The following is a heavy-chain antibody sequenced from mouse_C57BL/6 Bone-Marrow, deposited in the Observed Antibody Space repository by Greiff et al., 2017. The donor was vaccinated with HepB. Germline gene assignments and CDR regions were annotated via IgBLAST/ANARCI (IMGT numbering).Heavy chain of an antibody. CDR3: ARRPNYYGSSPYAMDY. Sequence: QVQLQQSGAELVRPGTSVKMSCKASGYTFTNYWIGWAKQRPGHGLEWIGDIYPGGGYTNYNEKFKGKATLTTDKSSSTAYMQFSSLTSEDSAIYYCARRPNYYGSSPYAMDYWGQGTSVTVSS. V-gene: IGHV1-63*01. J-gene: IGHJ4*01. D-gene: IGHD1-1*01. CDR1: GYTFTNYW. CDR2: IYPGGGYT.